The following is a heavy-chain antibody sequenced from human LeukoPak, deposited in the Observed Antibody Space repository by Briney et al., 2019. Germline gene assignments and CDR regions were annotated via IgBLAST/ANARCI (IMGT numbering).Heavy chain of an antibody. D-gene: IGHD3-10*01. CDR3: ARHPALWFGEPLDY. V-gene: IGHV4-39*01. CDR2: IYYSGST. CDR1: GGSIRSSSYY. Sequence: PSETLSLTCTVSGGSIRSSSYYWGWIRQPPGKGLEWIGSIYYSGSTYYNPSLKSRVTISVDTSKNQFSLKLSSVTAADTAVYYCARHPALWFGEPLDYWGQGTLVTVSS. J-gene: IGHJ4*02.